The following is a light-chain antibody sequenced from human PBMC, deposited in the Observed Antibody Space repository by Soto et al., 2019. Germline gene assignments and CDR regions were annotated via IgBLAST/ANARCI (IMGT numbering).Light chain of an antibody. CDR1: SSDVGGYNY. V-gene: IGLV2-14*01. Sequence: QSALTQPASVSGSPGQSITISCTGTSSDVGGYNYVSWYQQHPGKAPKLMIYDVSNRPSGVSNRFSGSKSGNTASLTISGLQAEDEAYYYCSSYTSSSTLWVFGTGTKLTVL. CDR2: DVS. J-gene: IGLJ1*01. CDR3: SSYTSSSTLWV.